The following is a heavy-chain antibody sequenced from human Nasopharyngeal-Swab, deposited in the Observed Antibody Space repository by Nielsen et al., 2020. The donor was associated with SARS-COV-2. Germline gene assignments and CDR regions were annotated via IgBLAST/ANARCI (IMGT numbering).Heavy chain of an antibody. Sequence: ASVKVSCKASGYTFTSYGIRWVRQAPGQGLEWMRWISAYNGNTNYAQKLQGRVTMTTDTSTSTAYMELRSLRSDDTAVYYCASSSSGYSSSWYYYYDMDVWGKGTTVTVSS. D-gene: IGHD6-13*01. V-gene: IGHV1-18*04. J-gene: IGHJ6*03. CDR2: ISAYNGNT. CDR3: ASSSSGYSSSWYYYYDMDV. CDR1: GYTFTSYG.